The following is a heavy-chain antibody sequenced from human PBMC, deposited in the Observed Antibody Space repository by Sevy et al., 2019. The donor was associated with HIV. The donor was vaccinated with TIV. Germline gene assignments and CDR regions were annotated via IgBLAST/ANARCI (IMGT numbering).Heavy chain of an antibody. Sequence: GGSLRLSCAVSGFTLTNEFFSWVRQAPGKGLEWVAVVYSGGATYYADSVKGRFTISRDKSNSTLYLQMKRLRAEDTAVYYCARVGYCRGGTCFSGFYYAMDVWGQGTTVTVSS. CDR2: VYSGGAT. CDR3: ARVGYCRGGTCFSGFYYAMDV. J-gene: IGHJ6*02. CDR1: GFTLTNEF. D-gene: IGHD2-15*01. V-gene: IGHV3-53*01.